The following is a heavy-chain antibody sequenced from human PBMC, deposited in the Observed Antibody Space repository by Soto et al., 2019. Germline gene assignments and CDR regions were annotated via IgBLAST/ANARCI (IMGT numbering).Heavy chain of an antibody. Sequence: GESLKISCKGSGYRFTNYWIGWVRQMPGKGLEWMGIIYPGDSDTRYSPTFEGQVAISADKSITTAYLQWSSLKASDSAMYYCARRGPNDYDSSGYKIDYWGQGTLVTVSS. D-gene: IGHD3-22*01. V-gene: IGHV5-51*01. J-gene: IGHJ4*02. CDR2: IYPGDSDT. CDR1: GYRFTNYW. CDR3: ARRGPNDYDSSGYKIDY.